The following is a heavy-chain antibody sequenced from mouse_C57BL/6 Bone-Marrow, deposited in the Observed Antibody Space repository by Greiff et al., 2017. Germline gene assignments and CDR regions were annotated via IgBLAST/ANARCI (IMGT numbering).Heavy chain of an antibody. D-gene: IGHD2-4*01. CDR2: ISSGGDYI. CDR1: GFTFSSYA. J-gene: IGHJ2*01. Sequence: EVMLVESGEGLVKPGGSLKLSCAASGFTFSSYAMSWVRQTPEKRLEWVAYISSGGDYIYYADTVKGRFTISRDNARNTLYLQMSSLKSEDTAMYYCTRDLNDYDGVDKWGQGTTLTVSS. V-gene: IGHV5-9-1*02. CDR3: TRDLNDYDGVDK.